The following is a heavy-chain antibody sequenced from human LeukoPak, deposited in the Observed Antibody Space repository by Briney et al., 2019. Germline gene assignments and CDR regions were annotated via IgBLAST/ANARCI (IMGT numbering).Heavy chain of an antibody. CDR2: IYYSGST. D-gene: IGHD3-22*01. J-gene: IGHJ5*02. V-gene: IGHV4-59*01. Sequence: SETLSLTCTVSGGSISSYYWSWIRQPPGKGLEWIGYIYYSGSTNYNPSLKSRVTISVDTSKNQSSLKLSSVTAADTAVYYCARLNYYDSSGYPNWFDPWGQGTLVTVSS. CDR1: GGSISSYY. CDR3: ARLNYYDSSGYPNWFDP.